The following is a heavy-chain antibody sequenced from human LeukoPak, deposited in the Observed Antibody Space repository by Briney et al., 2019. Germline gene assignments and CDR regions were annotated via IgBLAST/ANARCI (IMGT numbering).Heavy chain of an antibody. D-gene: IGHD2-2*01. CDR1: GGTFSSYA. CDR3: ARALERYCSSTSCHDAFDI. V-gene: IGHV1-69*05. J-gene: IGHJ3*02. Sequence: GASVRVSCKASGGTFSSYAISWVRQAPGQGLEWMGGIIPIFGTANYAQTFQGRVTITTDESTSTDYMELSSLRSEDTAVYYCARALERYCSSTSCHDAFDIWGQGTMVTGSS. CDR2: IIPIFGTA.